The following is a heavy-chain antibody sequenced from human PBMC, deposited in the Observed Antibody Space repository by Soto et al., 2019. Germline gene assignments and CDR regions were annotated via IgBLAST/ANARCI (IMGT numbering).Heavy chain of an antibody. J-gene: IGHJ3*02. CDR2: ISAYNGNT. V-gene: IGHV1-18*01. CDR3: VRATLAHMIVVVPGAFDI. CDR1: GYTFTSYG. D-gene: IGHD3-22*01. Sequence: QVQLVQSGAEVKKPGASVKVSCKASGYTFTSYGISWVRQAPGQGLEWMGWISAYNGNTNYAQKLQGRVTMTTDTSTSTAYMELRSLRSDDTAVYYCVRATLAHMIVVVPGAFDIWGQGTMVTVSS.